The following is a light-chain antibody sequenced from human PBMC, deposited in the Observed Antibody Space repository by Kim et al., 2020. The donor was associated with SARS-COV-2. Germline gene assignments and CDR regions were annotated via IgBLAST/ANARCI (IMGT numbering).Light chain of an antibody. CDR3: QQYYSYPWT. CDR2: AAS. J-gene: IGKJ1*01. Sequence: ASRGDRVTITWRASQGISSYLAWYQQKPGKAPKLLIYAASTLQSGVPSRFSGSGAGTDFTLTISCLQSEDFATYYCQQYYSYPWTFGQGTKVDIK. CDR1: QGISSY. V-gene: IGKV1-8*01.